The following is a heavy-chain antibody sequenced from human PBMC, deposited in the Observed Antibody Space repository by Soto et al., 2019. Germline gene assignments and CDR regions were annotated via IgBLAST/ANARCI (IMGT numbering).Heavy chain of an antibody. J-gene: IGHJ4*02. CDR3: ARDQGGAAHFDY. CDR2: IYYSGST. V-gene: IGHV4-30-4*01. D-gene: IGHD6-13*01. Sequence: SETLSLTCTVSGGSISSGDYYWSWIRQPPGKGLEWIGYIYYSGSTYYNPSLKSRVTISVDTSKNQFSLKLSSVTAADTAVYYCARDQGGAAHFDYWGQGTLVTVS. CDR1: GGSISSGDYY.